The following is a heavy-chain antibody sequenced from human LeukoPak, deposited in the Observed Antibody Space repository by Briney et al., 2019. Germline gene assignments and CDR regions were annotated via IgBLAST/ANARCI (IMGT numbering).Heavy chain of an antibody. Sequence: SETLSLTCAVYGGSFSGYYWSWLRQPPGKGLEWIGEINHSGSTNYNPSLKSRVTISVDTSKTQFSLKLSSVTAADTAVYYCARVKVEFGYSYGLDYWGQGTLVTVSS. J-gene: IGHJ4*02. CDR3: ARVKVEFGYSYGLDY. CDR2: INHSGST. D-gene: IGHD5-18*01. CDR1: GGSFSGYY. V-gene: IGHV4-34*01.